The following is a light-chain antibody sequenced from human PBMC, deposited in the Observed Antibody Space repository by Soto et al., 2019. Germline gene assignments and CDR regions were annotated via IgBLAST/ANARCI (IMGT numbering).Light chain of an antibody. Sequence: VLTQSPGTLSLSPGERGTLSCRASQSVSSSYLAWYQQKPGQAPRLLIYGAFSRAIGIPDTFSGSGSGTDLTRTISRLEPEDFAVYYCQQYGSSPQTFGQGTKVEIK. CDR3: QQYGSSPQT. V-gene: IGKV3-20*01. J-gene: IGKJ1*01. CDR2: GAF. CDR1: QSVSSSY.